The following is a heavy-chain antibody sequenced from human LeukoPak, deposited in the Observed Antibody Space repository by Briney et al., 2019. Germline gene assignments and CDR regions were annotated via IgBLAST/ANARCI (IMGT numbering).Heavy chain of an antibody. J-gene: IGHJ4*02. D-gene: IGHD6-13*01. V-gene: IGHV2-5*01. CDR2: IYWNDDK. CDR3: AQPPLGYSTSWYFAY. CDR1: GFSLSTSGVG. Sequence: ESGPTLVKPTQTLTLTCTFSGFSLSTSGVGVGWIRQPPGKAMEWLALIYWNDDKRYSPSLQNRVALTKDTSKNQVVLTMTNMDPMDTATYYCAQPPLGYSTSWYFAYWGQGTLVTVST.